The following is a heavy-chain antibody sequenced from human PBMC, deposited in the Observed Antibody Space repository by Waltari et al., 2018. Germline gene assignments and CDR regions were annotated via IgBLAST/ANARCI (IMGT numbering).Heavy chain of an antibody. CDR1: GFTVSSIY. CDR3: AHVHEYAFHV. Sequence: EEQLVESGGGLVQPGGSLRLSCVVSGFTVSSIYVSWVRQAPGKGLEWGALIFRDGTTYYADSVKGRFTISRDNSKNTLLLQMNSLKAEDTAVYYCAHVHEYAFHVWGQGTMVTVSS. D-gene: IGHD1-1*01. CDR2: IFRDGTT. V-gene: IGHV3-66*01. J-gene: IGHJ3*01.